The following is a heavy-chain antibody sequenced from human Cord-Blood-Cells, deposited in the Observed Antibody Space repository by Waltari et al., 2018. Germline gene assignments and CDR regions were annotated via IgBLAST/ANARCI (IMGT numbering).Heavy chain of an antibody. CDR3: AREARSTGRKGNAFDI. CDR1: GYTFTSSA. J-gene: IGHJ3*02. V-gene: IGHV1-3*01. CDR2: INAGNGNT. Sequence: QVQLVQSGAEVKKPGASVKVSCKAPGYTFTSSAMHWVRQAPGQRLEWMGWINAGNGNTKYLQKFQGRVTITRDTSASTAYMALDRLRSEDTAVYFCAREARSTGRKGNAFDIWGQGTMGTVPS. D-gene: IGHD2-2*01.